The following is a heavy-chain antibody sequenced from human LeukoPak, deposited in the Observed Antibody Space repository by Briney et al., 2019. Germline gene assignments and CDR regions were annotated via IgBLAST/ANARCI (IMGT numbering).Heavy chain of an antibody. CDR1: GLTFSSYG. CDR3: ASSALGRADWLDP. V-gene: IGHV3-30*02. J-gene: IGHJ5*02. D-gene: IGHD7-27*01. CDR2: IRYDGEKQ. Sequence: PGGSLRLFCAASGLTFSSYGMHWVRQAPGKGLEWVTFIRYDGEKQHYVDSVKGRFTISRDNSKDTLYLQMNDVRPEDTAVYYCASSALGRADWLDPWGLGTPVTVSS.